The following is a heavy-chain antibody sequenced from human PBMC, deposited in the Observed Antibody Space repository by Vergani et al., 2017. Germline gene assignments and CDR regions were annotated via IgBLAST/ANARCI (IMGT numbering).Heavy chain of an antibody. CDR2: FYTGGGT. D-gene: IGHD6-13*01. CDR1: GGSISSGSYY. Sequence: QVQLQESGPGLVRPSQTLSLTCSVSGGSISSGSYYWCWFRQPAGKGLAWIGRFYTGGGTSYNPSLKSRVTISVDTSKDLFSLQLSSVTAADTAVYYWARDPLYSTTWPFLLLDMDVWGQGTTVTVS. J-gene: IGHJ6*02. CDR3: ARDPLYSTTWPFLLLDMDV. V-gene: IGHV4-61*02.